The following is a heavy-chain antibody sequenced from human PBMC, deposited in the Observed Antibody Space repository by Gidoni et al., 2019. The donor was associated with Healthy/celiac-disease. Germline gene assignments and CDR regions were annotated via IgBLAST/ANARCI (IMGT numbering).Heavy chain of an antibody. CDR1: GDSFTSYW. CDR3: ARGGNEDAFDI. Sequence: EVRLGQSGAEMKKHGESLKITGKVSGDSFTSYWIGWVRQMPGKGLAWMGIIYPGDSDTSYSPSFQGPVTIAADKSIRTAYLQWSSLKASDTAMYYCARGGNEDAFDIWGQGTMVTVSS. V-gene: IGHV5-51*01. D-gene: IGHD2-15*01. J-gene: IGHJ3*02. CDR2: IYPGDSDT.